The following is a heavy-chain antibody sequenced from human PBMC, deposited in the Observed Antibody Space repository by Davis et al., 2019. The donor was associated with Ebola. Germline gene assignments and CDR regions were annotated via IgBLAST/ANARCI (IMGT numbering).Heavy chain of an antibody. V-gene: IGHV4-34*01. CDR2: INHSGST. CDR1: GGSFSGYY. CDR3: ASHTYDFWSGSLSDY. Sequence: PSETLSLTCAVYGGSFSGYYWSWIRQPPGKGLEWIGEINHSGSTNYNPSLKSRVTISVDTSKNQFSLKLSSVTAADTAVYYCASHTYDFWSGSLSDYWGQGTLVTVSS. J-gene: IGHJ4*02. D-gene: IGHD3-3*01.